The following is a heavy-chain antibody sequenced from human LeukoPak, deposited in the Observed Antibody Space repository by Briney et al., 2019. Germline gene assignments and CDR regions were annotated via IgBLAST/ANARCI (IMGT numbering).Heavy chain of an antibody. J-gene: IGHJ4*02. CDR2: IHSSGTT. CDR1: GGSIINYY. V-gene: IGHV4-4*09. D-gene: IGHD3-10*01. CDR3: ARQAYGSGSYERPFDF. Sequence: SEALSLTCSVSGGSIINYYWSWIRQAPGKGPEWIGHIHSSGTTNYNPSLKSRVTISVDTSKNQFSLKLTSVTAADTAVVYCARQAYGSGSYERPFDFWGQGILVTVSS.